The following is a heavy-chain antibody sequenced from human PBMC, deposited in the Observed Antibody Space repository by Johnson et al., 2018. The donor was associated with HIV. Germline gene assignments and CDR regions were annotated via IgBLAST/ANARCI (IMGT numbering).Heavy chain of an antibody. CDR1: GFTFSSFV. D-gene: IGHD6-6*01. CDR2: IWYDGSNK. CDR3: AKTAYSGARRGSGRGAFDS. V-gene: IGHV3-33*06. J-gene: IGHJ3*02. Sequence: QVQLVESGGGVVQPGRSLRLSCAASGFTFSSFVIHWVRQAPGKGLEWVAFIWYDGSNKYYEDSVKGRFTISRDNSKNTLYLQMNSLRAEDTAVYYCAKTAYSGARRGSGRGAFDSWGQGTMVTVSS.